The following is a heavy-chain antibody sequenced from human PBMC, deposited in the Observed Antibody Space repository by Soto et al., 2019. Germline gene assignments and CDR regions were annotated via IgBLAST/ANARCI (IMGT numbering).Heavy chain of an antibody. CDR1: GGSISSYY. J-gene: IGHJ4*02. Sequence: PSETLSLTCTVSGGSISSYYWSWIRQPPGEGLEWIGYIYYSGSTYYNPSLKSRVTISVDTSKNQFSLKLSSVTAADTAVYYCARRYGGNFDYWGQGTLVTVSS. CDR2: IYYSGST. CDR3: ARRYGGNFDY. D-gene: IGHD3-16*01. V-gene: IGHV4-59*01.